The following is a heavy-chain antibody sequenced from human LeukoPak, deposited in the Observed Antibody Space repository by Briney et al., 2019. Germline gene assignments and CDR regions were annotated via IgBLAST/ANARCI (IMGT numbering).Heavy chain of an antibody. Sequence: SETLSLTCTVSGGSISSSSYYWGWIRQPPGTGLEWIGSIYYSGSTYHNPSLKSRVTISVDTSKNQFSLKLSSVTAADTAVYYCARLQRLHTFGVVTNWFDPWGQGTLVTVSS. CDR1: GGSISSSSYY. V-gene: IGHV4-39*01. CDR3: ARLQRLHTFGVVTNWFDP. CDR2: IYYSGST. D-gene: IGHD3-3*01. J-gene: IGHJ5*02.